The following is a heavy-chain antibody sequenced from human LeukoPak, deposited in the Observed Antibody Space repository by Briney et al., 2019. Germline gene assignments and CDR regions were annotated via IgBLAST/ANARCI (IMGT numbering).Heavy chain of an antibody. CDR2: IYPGDSDT. CDR3: ARLRQIWLPDY. J-gene: IGHJ4*02. V-gene: IGHV5-51*01. D-gene: IGHD5-18*01. CDR1: GYNFSTYW. Sequence: GESLKISCKGSGYNFSTYWIAWVRQMPGKGLEWMGIIYPGDSDTRYSPSFQGQVTISADKSISTAYLQWSSLKASDTAMYYCARLRQIWLPDYWGQGTLVTVSS.